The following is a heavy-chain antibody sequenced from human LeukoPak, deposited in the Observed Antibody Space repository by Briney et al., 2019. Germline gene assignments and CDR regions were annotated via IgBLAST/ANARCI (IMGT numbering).Heavy chain of an antibody. CDR2: INDNGYNT. CDR1: GFTFSNFV. D-gene: IGHD6-13*01. J-gene: IGHJ4*02. Sequence: GGSLRLSCSASGFTFSNFVMHWVRQAPGKGLEYVAIINDNGYNTDYAGSVKGRFTVARDNSKNTLYLQMSSLRPEDTAVYYCTTPHLIAAAGTGGQGTLVTVSS. CDR3: TTPHLIAAAGT. V-gene: IGHV3-64D*09.